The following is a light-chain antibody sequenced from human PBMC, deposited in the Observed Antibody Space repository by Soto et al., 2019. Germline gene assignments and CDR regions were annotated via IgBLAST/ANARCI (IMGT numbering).Light chain of an antibody. CDR1: QSVRSNY. J-gene: IGKJ2*01. Sequence: EIVLTQSPGTLSLSPGERATLSCRASQSVRSNYLAWYQQKPGQAPRLLIYGPSSRATGIPDRFSGTGSGTDFTLTISRLEPEDFAVYYCQQYGGSPYTFGQGKKLEIK. V-gene: IGKV3-20*01. CDR2: GPS. CDR3: QQYGGSPYT.